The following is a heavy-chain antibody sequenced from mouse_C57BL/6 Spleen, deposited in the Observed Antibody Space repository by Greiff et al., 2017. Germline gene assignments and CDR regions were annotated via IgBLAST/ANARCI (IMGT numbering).Heavy chain of an antibody. CDR3: ARPLYFGSSHWYFDV. CDR1: GYTFTSYW. Sequence: VKLQQPGTELVKPGASVKLSCKASGYTFTSYWMHWVKQRPGQGLEWIGNINPSNGGTNYNEKFKSKATLTVDKSSSPAYMQLSSLTSEDSAGYYCARPLYFGSSHWYFDVWGTGTTVTVSS. V-gene: IGHV1-53*01. CDR2: INPSNGGT. D-gene: IGHD1-1*01. J-gene: IGHJ1*03.